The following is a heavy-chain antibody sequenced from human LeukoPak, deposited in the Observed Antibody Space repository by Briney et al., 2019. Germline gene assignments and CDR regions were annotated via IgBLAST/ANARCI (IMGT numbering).Heavy chain of an antibody. CDR1: GGTFSSYA. CDR2: IIPIFGTA. D-gene: IGHD3-3*01. Sequence: SVKVPCKASGGTFSSYAISWVRQAPGQGLEWMGGIIPIFGTANYAQKFQGRVTITADESTSTAYMELSSLRSEDTAVYYCARLQYYDFWSGYVYWGQGTLVTVSS. V-gene: IGHV1-69*01. CDR3: ARLQYYDFWSGYVY. J-gene: IGHJ4*02.